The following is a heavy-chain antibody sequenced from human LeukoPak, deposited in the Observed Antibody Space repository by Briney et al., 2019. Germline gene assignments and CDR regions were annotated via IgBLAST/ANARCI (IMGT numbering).Heavy chain of an antibody. CDR3: ARDLWDDYSNYSPTNWFDP. V-gene: IGHV1-18*01. CDR1: GYTFTSYG. CDR2: ISAYNGNT. J-gene: IGHJ5*02. Sequence: ASVKVSCKASGYTFTSYGISWVRQAPGQGLEWMGWISAYNGNTNYAQKLQGRVTMTTDTSTSTAYMELRSLRSDDTAVYYCARDLWDDYSNYSPTNWFDPWGQGTLVTVSS. D-gene: IGHD4-11*01.